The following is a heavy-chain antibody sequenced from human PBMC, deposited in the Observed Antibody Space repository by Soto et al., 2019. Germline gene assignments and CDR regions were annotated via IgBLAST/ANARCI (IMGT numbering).Heavy chain of an antibody. D-gene: IGHD3-22*01. CDR2: IKEDGGKK. J-gene: IGHJ4*02. V-gene: IGHV3-7*04. CDR1: GLTLSRYW. Sequence: EVQLVESGGGLVQPGGSLRLSCVASGLTLSRYWMSWVRQAPGKGLEWVANIKEDGGKKYYVDSVKGRFTISRDNAKNGVYLQMNSLRVEDTAVYYCSRDYYGPGPDWGQGTLVIVSS. CDR3: SRDYYGPGPD.